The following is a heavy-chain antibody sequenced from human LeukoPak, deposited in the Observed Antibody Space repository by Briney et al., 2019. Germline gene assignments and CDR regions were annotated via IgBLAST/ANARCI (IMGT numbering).Heavy chain of an antibody. CDR3: GRGRYCTNGVCQYFDY. CDR2: ITYNGGST. V-gene: IGHV3-64*01. Sequence: GGSLRLSCAASGFTFSSYPMHWVRLAPGKGLEYVSGITYNGGSTYYANSVEGRFTISRDNSKNTLYLQMGSLRAEDMAVYYCGRGRYCTNGVCQYFDYWGQGTLVTVSS. D-gene: IGHD2-8*01. CDR1: GFTFSSYP. J-gene: IGHJ4*02.